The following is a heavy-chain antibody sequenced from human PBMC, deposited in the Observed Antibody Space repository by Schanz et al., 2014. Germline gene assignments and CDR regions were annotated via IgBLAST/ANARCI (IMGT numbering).Heavy chain of an antibody. CDR3: SRVQHYYPSGWGYFDY. CDR1: GFIFSNYG. J-gene: IGHJ4*02. V-gene: IGHV3-30*19. Sequence: QVQLVESGGGVVQPGGSLRLSCAASGFIFSNYGMHWVRQAPGKGLEWVALISNDGSIKYYADSVEGRFTISRDNSKNTPYLLMHRLRGEDAAVEYCSRVQHYYPSGWGYFDYWGQGALVTVSS. D-gene: IGHD6-19*01. CDR2: ISNDGSIK.